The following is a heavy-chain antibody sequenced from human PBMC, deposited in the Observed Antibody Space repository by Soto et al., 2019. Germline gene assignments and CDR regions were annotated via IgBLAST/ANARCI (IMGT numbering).Heavy chain of an antibody. CDR3: AKDSKYYYDSSGYYQH. Sequence: SLRLSCAASGFTFTTYAMTWVRQAPGKGLEWVSAISGSGGSTYYADSVKGRFTISRDNSKNTLYLQMNSLRAEDTGVYYCAKDSKYYYDSSGYYQHWGQGTLVTVSS. CDR2: ISGSGGST. V-gene: IGHV3-23*01. J-gene: IGHJ4*02. D-gene: IGHD3-22*01. CDR1: GFTFTTYA.